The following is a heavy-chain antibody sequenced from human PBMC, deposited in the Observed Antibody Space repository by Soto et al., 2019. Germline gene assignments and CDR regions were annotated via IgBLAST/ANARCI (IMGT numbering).Heavy chain of an antibody. CDR1: GYTFTNYA. CDR2: ISAYNGNT. CDR3: ARDLAAAGPFDS. J-gene: IGHJ4*02. V-gene: IGHV1-18*01. D-gene: IGHD6-13*01. Sequence: QVQLGQSGAEVKKPGASVKVSCKASGYTFTNYAFSWVRQAPGQGLEWMGWISAYNGNTNYPQKLQGRVTMTTDTSTSTAYMELRSLRSDDTAVYYCARDLAAAGPFDSWGQGTLVTVSS.